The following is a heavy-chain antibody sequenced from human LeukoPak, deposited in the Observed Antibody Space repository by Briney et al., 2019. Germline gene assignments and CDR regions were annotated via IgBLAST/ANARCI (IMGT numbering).Heavy chain of an antibody. V-gene: IGHV4-59*08. D-gene: IGHD3-9*01. CDR1: GGSISSYY. J-gene: IGHJ6*02. CDR2: IYYSGST. Sequence: SETLSLTCTVSGGSISSYYWSWIRQPPGKGLEWIGYIYYSGSTNYNPSLKSRVTISVDTSKNQFSLKLSSVTAADTAVYYCARADTDFDWLVGEDYYYYGMDVWGQGTTVTVSS. CDR3: ARADTDFDWLVGEDYYYYGMDV.